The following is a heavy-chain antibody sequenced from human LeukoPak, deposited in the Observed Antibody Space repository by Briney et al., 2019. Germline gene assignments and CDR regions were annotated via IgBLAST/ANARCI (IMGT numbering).Heavy chain of an antibody. D-gene: IGHD4-23*01. V-gene: IGHV3-23*01. CDR1: GFTFSTYT. CDR2: ISGDDDG. CDR3: AKARTPVTSYFDK. Sequence: GGSLRLSCAASGFTFSTYTMSWVRQAPGKGLEWFSAISGDDDGYYADSVKGRFTISRDNSKNTLYLQMNSLRAEDTAVYYCAKARTPVTSYFDKWGQGTLVTVSS. J-gene: IGHJ4*02.